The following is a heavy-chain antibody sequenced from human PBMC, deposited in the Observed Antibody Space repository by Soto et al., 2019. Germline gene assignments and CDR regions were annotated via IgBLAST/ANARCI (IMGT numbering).Heavy chain of an antibody. CDR3: ARVKPPWGSYCSSTSWYVSYSWYYYYFMYV. CDR2: MNPNSGNT. CDR1: GYTFTSYD. D-gene: IGHD2-2*01. Sequence: ASVKVYCKASGYTFTSYDINWVRQATGQGLEWMGWMNPNSGNTGYAQKFQGRVTMTRNTSISTAYMELSSLRSEDTAVYYCARVKPPWGSYCSSTSWYVSYSWYYYYFMYVWG. J-gene: IGHJ6*03. V-gene: IGHV1-8*01.